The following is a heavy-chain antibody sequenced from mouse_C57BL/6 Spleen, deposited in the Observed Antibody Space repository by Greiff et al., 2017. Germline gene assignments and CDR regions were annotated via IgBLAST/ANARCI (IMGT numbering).Heavy chain of an antibody. CDR1: GYSITSGYF. D-gene: IGHD1-1*01. V-gene: IGHV3-6*01. CDR3: ARERGSYGSGYGFAY. Sequence: EVKLMESGPGLVKPSQSLSLTCTVTGYSITSGYFCYWIRQCPGNQLEWMGYISDDGNNNYNPSLKNRISITRDTSKNKLFLKMNSLTTEDTATYYCARERGSYGSGYGFAYWGQGTLVTVSA. CDR2: ISDDGNN. J-gene: IGHJ3*01.